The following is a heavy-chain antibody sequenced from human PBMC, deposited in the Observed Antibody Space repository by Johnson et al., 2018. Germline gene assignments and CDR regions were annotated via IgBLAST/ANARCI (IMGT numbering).Heavy chain of an antibody. Sequence: QVQLVESGAEVKKPGSSVKVSCKASGGTFSSYAISWVRQAPGQGLEWMGGIIPIFGTANYAQKFQGSVTMTRNTSISTAYMALSSRKSDDTAVYYGAGGLGGGYYDYMDVWGRGTTVTVAS. V-gene: IGHV1-69*06. CDR1: GGTFSSYA. J-gene: IGHJ6*03. CDR3: AGGLGGGYYDYMDV. D-gene: IGHD3-16*01. CDR2: IIPIFGTA.